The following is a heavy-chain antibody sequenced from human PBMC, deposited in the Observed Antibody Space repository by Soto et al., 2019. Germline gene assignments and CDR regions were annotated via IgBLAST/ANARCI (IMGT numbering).Heavy chain of an antibody. CDR2: MNPNSGNT. D-gene: IGHD3-3*01. J-gene: IGHJ4*02. Sequence: ASMKVSCYSWGYNLTSYDINWVRQATGQGREWMGWMNPNSGNTGYAQKFQGRVTMTRNTSISTAYMELSSLRSEDTAVYYCARGMDYDFWSGYWYYFDYWGQGTLVTVSS. V-gene: IGHV1-8*01. CDR1: GYNLTSYD. CDR3: ARGMDYDFWSGYWYYFDY.